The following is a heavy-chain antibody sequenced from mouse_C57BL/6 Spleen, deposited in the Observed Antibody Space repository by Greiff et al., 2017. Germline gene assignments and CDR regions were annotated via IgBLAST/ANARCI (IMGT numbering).Heavy chain of an antibody. Sequence: DVKLVESGPGLVKPSQSLSLTCSVTGYSITSGYYWNWIRQFPGNKLEWMGYISYDGSNNYNPSLKNRISITRDTSKNQFFLKLNSVTTEDTATYYCARVYDRGFAYWGQGTLVTVSA. CDR1: GYSITSGYY. J-gene: IGHJ3*01. CDR2: ISYDGSN. V-gene: IGHV3-6*01. D-gene: IGHD2-3*01. CDR3: ARVYDRGFAY.